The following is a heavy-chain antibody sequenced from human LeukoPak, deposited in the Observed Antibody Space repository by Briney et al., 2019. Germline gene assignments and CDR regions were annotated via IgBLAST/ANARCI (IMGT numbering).Heavy chain of an antibody. D-gene: IGHD6-19*01. CDR3: ARHRAMAGSNYFDY. J-gene: IGHJ4*02. V-gene: IGHV1-69*04. CDR2: IIPILGIA. CDR1: GGTFSSYA. Sequence: ASVKVSCKASGGTFSSYAISWVRKAPGQGLEWMGRIIPILGIANYAQKFQGRVTITADKSTSTAYMELSSLRSEDTAVYYCARHRAMAGSNYFDYWGQGTLVTVSS.